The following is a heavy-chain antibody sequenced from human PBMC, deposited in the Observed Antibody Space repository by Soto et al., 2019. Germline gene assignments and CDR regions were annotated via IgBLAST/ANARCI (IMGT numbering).Heavy chain of an antibody. D-gene: IGHD5-12*01. V-gene: IGHV1-46*01. J-gene: IGHJ3*02. CDR1: GYTFTSYY. Sequence: ASVKVSCKASGYTFTSYYMRWVRQAPGQGLEWMGIINPSGGSTSYAQKFQGRVTMTRDTSTSTVYMELSSLRSEDTAVYYCARDRGRDGYNHAFDIWGQGTMVTVSS. CDR2: INPSGGST. CDR3: ARDRGRDGYNHAFDI.